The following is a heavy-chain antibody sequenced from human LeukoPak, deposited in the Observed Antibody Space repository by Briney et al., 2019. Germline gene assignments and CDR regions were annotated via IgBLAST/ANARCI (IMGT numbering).Heavy chain of an antibody. CDR3: AKSNGYGLIDI. J-gene: IGHJ3*02. V-gene: IGHV4-39*07. D-gene: IGHD3-10*01. Sequence: SETLSLSSTLSGGSLSSYYCGWVRQPPGQALEWIGNIFYSGSTYYSPPLTSRVTISLDTSRNQCSLKLNSVTAADTAVYYCAKSNGYGLIDIWGQGTMVTVSS. CDR2: IFYSGST. CDR1: GGSLSSYY.